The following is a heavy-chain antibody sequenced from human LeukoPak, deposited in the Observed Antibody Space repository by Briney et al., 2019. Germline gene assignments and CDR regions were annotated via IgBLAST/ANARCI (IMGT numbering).Heavy chain of an antibody. J-gene: IGHJ3*02. Sequence: ASVKVSCKASGYTFTSYGISWVRQAPGQGLEWMGWISAYNGNTNYAQKLQGRVTMTTDTSTSTAYMELRSLRSDDTAVYYCARVLRQWLVHLGHDAFDIWGQGTMVTVSS. V-gene: IGHV1-18*01. CDR2: ISAYNGNT. CDR3: ARVLRQWLVHLGHDAFDI. CDR1: GYTFTSYG. D-gene: IGHD6-19*01.